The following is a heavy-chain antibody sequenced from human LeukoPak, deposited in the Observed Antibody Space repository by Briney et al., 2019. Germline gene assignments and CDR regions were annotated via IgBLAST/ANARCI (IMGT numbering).Heavy chain of an antibody. CDR1: GGSISSGDYY. J-gene: IGHJ4*02. D-gene: IGHD3-22*01. V-gene: IGHV4-30-4*08. CDR3: ARESHYYDSSGYSSWMFDY. Sequence: SETLSLTCTVSGGSISSGDYYWSWLRQPPGRGLEWVGYIYYSGSTYYNPSLKSRVTISVDTSKNQFSLKLSSVTAADTAVYYCARESHYYDSSGYSSWMFDYWGQGILVTVSS. CDR2: IYYSGST.